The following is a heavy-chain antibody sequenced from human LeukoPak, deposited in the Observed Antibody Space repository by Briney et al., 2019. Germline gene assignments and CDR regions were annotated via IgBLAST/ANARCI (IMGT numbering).Heavy chain of an antibody. D-gene: IGHD3-10*01. J-gene: IGHJ4*02. V-gene: IGHV3-11*04. CDR3: ARLYYQLLPYFDY. CDR1: GFRFNDYY. CDR2: ISSSHSTI. Sequence: GESLRLSCAASGFRFNDYYMSWIRQAPGKGLEWIGYISSSHSTIYYADSMKGRFTISRDNAENTLYLQMINLRAEDTAVYYCARLYYQLLPYFDYWGQGTLVTVAS.